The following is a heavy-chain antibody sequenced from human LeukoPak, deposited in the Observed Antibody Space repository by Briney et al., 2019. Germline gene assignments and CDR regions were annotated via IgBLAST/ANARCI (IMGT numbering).Heavy chain of an antibody. V-gene: IGHV3-21*01. D-gene: IGHD3-10*01. CDR2: ISSSSSYI. J-gene: IGHJ4*02. CDR1: GFTFSSYS. CDR3: ARDRSITMVRGVGYYLDY. Sequence: GGSLRLSCAASGFTFSSYSMNWVRQAPGKGLEWVSSISSSSSYIYYADSVKGRFTISRDNAKNSLYLQMNSLRAEDTAVYYCARDRSITMVRGVGYYLDYWGQGTLVTVSS.